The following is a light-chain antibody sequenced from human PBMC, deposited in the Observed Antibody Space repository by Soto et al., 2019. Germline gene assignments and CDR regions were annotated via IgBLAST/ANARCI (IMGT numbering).Light chain of an antibody. V-gene: IGKV3-15*01. Sequence: EKVMTQSPATLSVSPGERATLSCRASQSVNKNLAWYQQIPGRAPRLLIYDVSTRATGIPARFSGSGSETEVTLTVNSLQSEDFGIYFCHQYNVWPATFGQGTRLEIK. CDR1: QSVNKN. CDR3: HQYNVWPAT. CDR2: DVS. J-gene: IGKJ5*01.